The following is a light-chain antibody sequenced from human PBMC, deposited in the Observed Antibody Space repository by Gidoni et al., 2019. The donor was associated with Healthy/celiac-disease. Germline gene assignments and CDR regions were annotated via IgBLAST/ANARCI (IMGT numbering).Light chain of an antibody. Sequence: DIQMSHSPSSLSASVGDRVTITCRASQSISSYLNWYQQKPGKAPKLLIYAASSLQSGVPSRFSGSGSGTDFTLTISSLQPEDFATYYCQQSYSTPWTFGRXTKVEIK. CDR3: QQSYSTPWT. CDR1: QSISSY. V-gene: IGKV1-39*01. CDR2: AAS. J-gene: IGKJ1*01.